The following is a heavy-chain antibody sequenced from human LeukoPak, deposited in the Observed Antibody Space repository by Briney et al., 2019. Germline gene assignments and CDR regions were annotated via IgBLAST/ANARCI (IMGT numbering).Heavy chain of an antibody. CDR1: GYTFTSYD. D-gene: IGHD3-22*01. CDR2: MNPNSGNT. CDR3: ARGGYDSSEEDY. V-gene: IGHV1-8*01. J-gene: IGHJ4*02. Sequence: APVKVSCKASGYTFTSYDINWVRQATGQGLEWMGWMNPNSGNTGYAQKFQGRVTMTRNTSISTAYMELSSLRSEDTAVYYCARGGYDSSEEDYWGQGTLVTVSS.